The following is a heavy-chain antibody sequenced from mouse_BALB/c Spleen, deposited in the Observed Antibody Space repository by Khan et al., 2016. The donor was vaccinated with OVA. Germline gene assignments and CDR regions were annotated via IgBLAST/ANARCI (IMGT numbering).Heavy chain of an antibody. V-gene: IGHV2-6-1*01. CDR1: GFSLTNYG. CDR3: ARQPYYHYNIMDY. D-gene: IGHD2-10*01. J-gene: IGHJ4*01. CDR2: IWSDGST. Sequence: QVQLNESGPGLAAPSQSLSITCTISGFSLTNYGVHWVRQPPGKGLEWLAVIWSDGSTTYNSALKSRLTITNDNSQSQVFLKMNSLQTDDTAIYFCARQPYYHYNIMDYWGQGTSVTVSS.